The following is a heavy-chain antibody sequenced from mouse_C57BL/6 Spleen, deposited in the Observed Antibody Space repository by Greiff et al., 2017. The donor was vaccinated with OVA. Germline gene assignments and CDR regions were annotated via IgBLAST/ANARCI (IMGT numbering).Heavy chain of an antibody. J-gene: IGHJ3*01. V-gene: IGHV6-6*01. Sequence: EVKLQASGGGLVQPGGSMPLSCAASGFTFRDACLAWVRHSPETGLALVAEIRNKANNHATYYAESVKGRFTISRDDSKSSVYLQMNSLRAEDTGIYYCTRKRAYWGQGTLVTVSA. CDR3: TRKRAY. CDR1: GFTFRDAC. CDR2: IRNKANNHAT.